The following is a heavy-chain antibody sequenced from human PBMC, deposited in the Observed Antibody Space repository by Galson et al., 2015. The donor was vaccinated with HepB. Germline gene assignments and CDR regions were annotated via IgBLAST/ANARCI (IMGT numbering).Heavy chain of an antibody. J-gene: IGHJ6*03. CDR1: GYTFTSYA. V-gene: IGHV7-4-1*02. CDR3: ARLPLLLWFGESNYYYYYYMDV. CDR2: INTNTGNP. Sequence: SVKVSCKASGYTFTSYAMNRVRQAPGQGLEWMGWINTNTGNPTYAQGFTGRFVFSLDTSVSTAYLQISSLKAEDTAMYYCARLPLLLWFGESNYYYYYYMDVWGKGTTVTVSS. D-gene: IGHD3-10*01.